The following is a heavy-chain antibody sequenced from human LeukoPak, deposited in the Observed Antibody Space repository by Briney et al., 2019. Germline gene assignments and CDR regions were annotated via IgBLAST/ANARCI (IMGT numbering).Heavy chain of an antibody. D-gene: IGHD6-6*01. CDR1: GGSISSYY. CDR3: ARQTSSSSYYYYYYYMDV. CDR2: IYYTGST. Sequence: SETLSLTCSVSGGSISSYYWSWIRQPPGKGLEWIGYIYYTGSTNYNPSLKSRVTMSVDTSKNQFSLKLSSVTAADTAVYYCARQTSSSSYYYYYYYMDVWGKGTTVTVSS. V-gene: IGHV4-59*08. J-gene: IGHJ6*03.